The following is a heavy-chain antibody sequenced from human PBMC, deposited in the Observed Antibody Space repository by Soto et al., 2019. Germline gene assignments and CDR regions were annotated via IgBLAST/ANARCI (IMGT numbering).Heavy chain of an antibody. V-gene: IGHV4-59*01. CDR2: IYGSGST. D-gene: IGHD2-15*01. CDR3: ARRNDTPNCLDP. Sequence: PSETLSLTCTVSGGSINNYYWTWFRQPPGKALEWIGYIYGSGSTNYNPSLKSRVTMSVDTSKNQFSLKLTSVTAADTAVYYCARRNDTPNCLDPWGQGTLVTVSS. CDR1: GGSINNYY. J-gene: IGHJ5*02.